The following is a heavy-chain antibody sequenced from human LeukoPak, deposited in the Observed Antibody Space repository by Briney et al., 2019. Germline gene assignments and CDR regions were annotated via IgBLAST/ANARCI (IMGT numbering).Heavy chain of an antibody. V-gene: IGHV3-15*04. CDR3: TTDEDWNYARKDV. CDR1: GFTFNYAW. D-gene: IGHD1-7*01. CDR2: TVSEIDGGTT. Sequence: GGSLRLSCAAFGFTFNYAWMSWVRQVPGKGLEWVGQTVSEIDGGTTDYAAPVKGRFTISRDDSKSTLYLQMNSLKIEDTAVYYCTTDEDWNYARKDVWGQGATVIVSS. J-gene: IGHJ6*02.